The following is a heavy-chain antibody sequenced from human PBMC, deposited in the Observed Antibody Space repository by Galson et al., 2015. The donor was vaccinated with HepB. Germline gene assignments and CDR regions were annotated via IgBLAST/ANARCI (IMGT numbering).Heavy chain of an antibody. CDR2: ISYDGSNK. J-gene: IGHJ4*02. Sequence: LRLSCAASGFTFSSYAMHWVRQAPGKGLEWVAVISYDGSNKYYADSVKGRFTISRDNSKNTLYLQMNSLRAEDTAVYYCARARDSSGYYLVYWGQGTLVTVSS. V-gene: IGHV3-30*04. CDR3: ARARDSSGYYLVY. CDR1: GFTFSSYA. D-gene: IGHD3-22*01.